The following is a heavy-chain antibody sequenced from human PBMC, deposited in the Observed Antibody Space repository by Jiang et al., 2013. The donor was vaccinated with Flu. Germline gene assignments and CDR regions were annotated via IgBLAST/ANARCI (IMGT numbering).Heavy chain of an antibody. CDR1: GFTFDDYA. CDR2: INWDGDRT. CDR3: VKDISPAGGVSIGLYHGMDV. V-gene: IGHV3-9*01. Sequence: VQLLESGGGLVQPGRSLRLSCAASGFTFDDYAMHWVRQVPGKGLEWVSGINWDGDRTDYADSVKGRFTISRDNAKNSLFLQMKSLRPEDTAFYYCVKDISPAGGVSIGLYHGMDVWGQGTTVTVSS. D-gene: IGHD3-10*01. J-gene: IGHJ6*02.